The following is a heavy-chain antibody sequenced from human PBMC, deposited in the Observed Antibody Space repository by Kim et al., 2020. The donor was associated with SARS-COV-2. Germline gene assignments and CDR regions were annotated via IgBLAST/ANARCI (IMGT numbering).Heavy chain of an antibody. J-gene: IGHJ2*01. CDR1: GDTFSHYD. D-gene: IGHD2-21*01. CDR3: ARVRREYVGDSAIRYFDL. CDR2: IIPTSGIA. Sequence: SVKVSCKAAGDTFSHYDVNWVRQAPGQGLEWMGRIIPTSGIAEYSQKFQARITLIADESMTAAYMELNSLTSEDPAVYYCARVRREYVGDSAIRYFDLWGRGTLVIVSS. V-gene: IGHV1-69*13.